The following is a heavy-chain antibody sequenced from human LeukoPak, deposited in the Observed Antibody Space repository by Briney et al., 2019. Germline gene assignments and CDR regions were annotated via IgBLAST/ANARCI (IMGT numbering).Heavy chain of an antibody. CDR3: ARFAYGSDYFPGHY. CDR2: IYPADSNT. J-gene: IGHJ4*02. V-gene: IGHV5-51*01. Sequence: GESRKISCKGSGYTFPNYWIGWVRQMPGKGLEWMGIIYPADSNTRYSPSFQGQVTISADKSISTAYLQWSSLKASDTAMYYCARFAYGSDYFPGHYWGQGTLVTVSS. D-gene: IGHD3-22*01. CDR1: GYTFPNYW.